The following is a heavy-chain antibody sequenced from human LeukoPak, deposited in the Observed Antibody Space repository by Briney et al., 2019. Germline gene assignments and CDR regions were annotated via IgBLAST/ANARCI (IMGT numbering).Heavy chain of an antibody. V-gene: IGHV2-5*01. CDR3: AHGLDYGDYFDY. CDR2: IYWNNDK. Sequence: KGSGRTLVNPTQTLTLTCSFSGFSLTTGGVGVGWIRQPPGKALEWLALIYWNNDKRYRPSLKTRLTITKDTSKNQVFLIMTNMDPVDTATYFCAHGLDYGDYFDYWGQGTLVTVSS. D-gene: IGHD4-17*01. CDR1: GFSLTTGGVG. J-gene: IGHJ4*02.